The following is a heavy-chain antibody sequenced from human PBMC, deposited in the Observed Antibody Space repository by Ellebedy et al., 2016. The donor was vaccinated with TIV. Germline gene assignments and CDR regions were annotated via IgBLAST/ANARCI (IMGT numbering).Heavy chain of an antibody. CDR1: GFTFSSYG. CDR2: IWYDGSNK. CDR3: ARHYGDYGKDH. V-gene: IGHV3-33*01. Sequence: GGSLRLXXAASGFTFSSYGMHWVRQAPGMGLEWVAVIWYDGSNKYYADSVKGRFTISRDNSKNTLYLQMNSLRAEDTAVYYCARHYGDYGKDHWGQGTLVTVSS. D-gene: IGHD4-17*01. J-gene: IGHJ4*02.